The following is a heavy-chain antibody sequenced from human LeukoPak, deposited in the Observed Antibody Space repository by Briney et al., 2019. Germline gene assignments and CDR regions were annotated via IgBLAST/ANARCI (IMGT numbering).Heavy chain of an antibody. D-gene: IGHD2-2*02. CDR3: AREVYCSSTSCYTGYFQH. V-gene: IGHV3-7*01. CDR2: IKQDGSEK. Sequence: GGSLRLSCAASGFTFSYYSMNWVRQAPGRGLEWVANIKQDGSEKYYVDSVKGRFTISRDNAKNSLYLQMNSLRAEDTAVYYCAREVYCSSTSCYTGYFQHWGQGTLVTVSS. CDR1: GFTFSYYS. J-gene: IGHJ1*01.